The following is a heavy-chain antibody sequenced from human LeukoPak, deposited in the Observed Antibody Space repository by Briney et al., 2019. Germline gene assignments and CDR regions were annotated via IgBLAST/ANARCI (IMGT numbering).Heavy chain of an antibody. CDR1: GGSLSDYN. D-gene: IGHD3-10*01. CDR2: INHSGST. CDR3: ARGENYYGSGRVYYGMDV. V-gene: IGHV4-34*01. Sequence: SEALSLTCAVYGGSLSDYNWCWMRQPPGKGLEWIGEINHSGSTNYNPSLKSRVTISVDTSKNQFSLKLSSVTAADTAVYYCARGENYYGSGRVYYGMDVWGQGTTVTVSS. J-gene: IGHJ6*02.